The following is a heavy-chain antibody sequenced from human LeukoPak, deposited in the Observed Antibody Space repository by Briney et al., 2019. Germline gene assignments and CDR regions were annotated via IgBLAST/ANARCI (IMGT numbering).Heavy chain of an antibody. CDR1: GYTFAGYY. D-gene: IGHD2-2*01. Sequence: ASVKVSCKASGYTFAGYYMHWVRQAPGQGLEWMGWINPNSGGTNYAQKFQGRVTMTRDTFIGTAYMELSRLRSDDTAVYYCASRDCSSTSCPLDPWGQGTLVTVSS. V-gene: IGHV1-2*02. CDR3: ASRDCSSTSCPLDP. CDR2: INPNSGGT. J-gene: IGHJ5*02.